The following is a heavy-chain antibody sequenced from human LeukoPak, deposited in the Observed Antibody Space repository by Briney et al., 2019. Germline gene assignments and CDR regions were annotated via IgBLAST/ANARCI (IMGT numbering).Heavy chain of an antibody. V-gene: IGHV3-23*01. CDR3: ANMLRGVISCFDY. D-gene: IGHD3-10*01. CDR1: GLSFSNYA. J-gene: IGHJ4*02. Sequence: PGGSLRLSCAASGLSFSNYAMSWVRPAPRKGLEWVSGISGSGGNTYYADSVKGRFTISRDNSKNTLSLQMNSLRVEDTAVYYCANMLRGVISCFDYWGQGTLVTVSS. CDR2: ISGSGGNT.